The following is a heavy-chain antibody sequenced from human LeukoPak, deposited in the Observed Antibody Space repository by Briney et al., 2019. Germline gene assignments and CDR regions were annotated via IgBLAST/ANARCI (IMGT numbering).Heavy chain of an antibody. Sequence: GGSLRLSCAGSGFTFNTYNMNWVRQAPGKGLEWVSAISGSGGSTYYADSVKGRFTISRDNAKNSLYLQMNSLRAEDTAVYYCARDLSYCGGDCYSDYWGQGTLVTVSS. D-gene: IGHD2-21*02. CDR1: GFTFNTYN. CDR3: ARDLSYCGGDCYSDY. CDR2: ISGSGGST. V-gene: IGHV3-21*01. J-gene: IGHJ4*02.